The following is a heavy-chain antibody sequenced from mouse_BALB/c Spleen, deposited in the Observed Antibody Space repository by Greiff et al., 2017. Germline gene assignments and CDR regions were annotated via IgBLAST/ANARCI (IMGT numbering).Heavy chain of an antibody. CDR1: GYAFTNYL. CDR2: INPGSGGT. V-gene: IGHV1-54*01. D-gene: IGHD2-1*01. J-gene: IGHJ4*01. Sequence: QVQLQQSGAELVRPGTSVKVSCKASGYAFTNYLIEWVKQRPGQGLEWIGVINPGSGGTNYNEKFKGKATLTADKSSSTAYMQLSSLTSDDSAVYFCARGGYYGNYYAMDYWGQGTSVTVSS. CDR3: ARGGYYGNYYAMDY.